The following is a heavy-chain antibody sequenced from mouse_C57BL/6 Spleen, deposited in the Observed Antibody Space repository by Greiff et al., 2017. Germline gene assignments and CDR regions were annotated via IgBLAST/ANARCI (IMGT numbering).Heavy chain of an antibody. D-gene: IGHD4-1*01. CDR1: GYTFTDYY. CDR2: IYPGSGNT. J-gene: IGHJ4*01. CDR3: AREETGTDAMDY. V-gene: IGHV1-76*01. Sequence: QVQLKESGAELVRPGASVKLSCKASGYTFTDYYINWVKQRPGQGLEWIARIYPGSGNTYYNEKFKGKATLTAEKSSSTAYMQLSSLTSEDSAVYFCAREETGTDAMDYWGQGTSVTVSS.